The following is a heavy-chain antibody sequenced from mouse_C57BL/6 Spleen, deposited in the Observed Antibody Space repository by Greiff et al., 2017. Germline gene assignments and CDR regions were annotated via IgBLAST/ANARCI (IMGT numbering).Heavy chain of an antibody. CDR2: INPNNGGT. V-gene: IGHV1-18*01. Sequence: EVQLQQSGPELVKPGASVKIPCKASGYTFTDYNMDWVKQSHGKSLEWIGDINPNNGGTIYNQKFKGKATLTVDKSSSTAYMELRSLTSEDTAVYYCARIYYDYDEDAMDYWGQGTSVTVSS. CDR1: GYTFTDYN. J-gene: IGHJ4*01. D-gene: IGHD2-4*01. CDR3: ARIYYDYDEDAMDY.